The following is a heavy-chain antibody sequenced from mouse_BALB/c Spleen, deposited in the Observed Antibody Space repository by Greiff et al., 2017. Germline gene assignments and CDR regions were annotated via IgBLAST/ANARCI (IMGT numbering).Heavy chain of an antibody. D-gene: IGHD2-4*01. CDR1: GYTFTSYT. J-gene: IGHJ4*01. CDR2: INPSSGYT. CDR3: AIYYDYDSYYYAMDD. V-gene: IGHV1-4*02. Sequence: VQGVESAAELARPGASVKMSCKASGYTFTSYTMHWVKQRPGQGLEWIGYINPSSGYTEYNQKFKDKTTLTADKSSSTAYMQLSSLTSEDSAVYYCAIYYDYDSYYYAMDDWGQGTSVTVSS.